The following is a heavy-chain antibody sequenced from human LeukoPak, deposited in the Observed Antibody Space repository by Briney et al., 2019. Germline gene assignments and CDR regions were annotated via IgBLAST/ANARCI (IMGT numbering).Heavy chain of an antibody. CDR3: ARDIPPHKNAVAGNWFDP. J-gene: IGHJ5*02. CDR1: GGSISSYY. CDR2: IYTSGST. Sequence: SETLSLTCTVSGGSISSYYWSWIRQPAGKGLEWIGRIYTSGSTNYNPSLKSRVTMSGDTSKTQFSLKLSSVTAADTAVYYCARDIPPHKNAVAGNWFDPWGQGTLVTVSS. V-gene: IGHV4-4*07. D-gene: IGHD6-19*01.